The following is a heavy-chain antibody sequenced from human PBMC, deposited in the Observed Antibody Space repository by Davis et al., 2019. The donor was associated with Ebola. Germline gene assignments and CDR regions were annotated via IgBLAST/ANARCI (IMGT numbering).Heavy chain of an antibody. J-gene: IGHJ4*02. V-gene: IGHV3-30*04. Sequence: GESLKISCVVSGFTLSNSAMVWVRQAPGKGLEWVASVALDGGNKFYADSVKGRFTISRDDSKDTLYLQMSSLRADDTAVYYCATQGGYSNGGHFDFWGQGTLVTVSS. D-gene: IGHD4-11*01. CDR2: VALDGGNK. CDR3: ATQGGYSNGGHFDF. CDR1: GFTLSNSA.